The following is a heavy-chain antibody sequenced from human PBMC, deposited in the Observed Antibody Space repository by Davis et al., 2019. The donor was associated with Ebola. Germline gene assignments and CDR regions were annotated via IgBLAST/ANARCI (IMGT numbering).Heavy chain of an antibody. CDR2: ISGGGSGT. V-gene: IGHV3-23*01. CDR3: AKGRLRFLEWSMFDY. D-gene: IGHD3-3*01. Sequence: GGSLRLSCAASGFTSSGYAMNRVRQAPGKGLEWVSAISGGGSGTDYTDSVKGRFTISRDNSKNTLYLQMSSLRAEDTAVYFCAKGRLRFLEWSMFDYWGQGALVTVSS. CDR1: GFTSSGYA. J-gene: IGHJ4*02.